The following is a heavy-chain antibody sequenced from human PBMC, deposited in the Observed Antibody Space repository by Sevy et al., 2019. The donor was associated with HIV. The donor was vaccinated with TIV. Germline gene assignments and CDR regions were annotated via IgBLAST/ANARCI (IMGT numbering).Heavy chain of an antibody. Sequence: GGSLRLSCAASGFTFSNAWMSWVRQAPGKGLEWVGRIKSKTDGGTTDYAAPVKGRFTISRDDSTNTLYLKMNSLKTEDTAVYYCTTVGLEQPYYYYGMDVWGQGTTVTVSS. J-gene: IGHJ6*02. CDR1: GFTFSNAW. V-gene: IGHV3-15*01. CDR2: IKSKTDGGTT. D-gene: IGHD1-1*01. CDR3: TTVGLEQPYYYYGMDV.